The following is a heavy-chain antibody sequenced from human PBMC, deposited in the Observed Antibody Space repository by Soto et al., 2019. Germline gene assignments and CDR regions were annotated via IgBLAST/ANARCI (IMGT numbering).Heavy chain of an antibody. J-gene: IGHJ4*02. D-gene: IGHD3-22*01. CDR1: GGSISSRNW. Sequence: QVQLQESGPGLVKPSGTLSLTCAIFGGSISSRNWWSWVRQPPGKGLDGIGEIYQTGSTNYNPSLKSRVTISVDKSNNQFSLNLTSVTAADTAVYYCARMDYETTHYFDYWGQGTLVTVSS. V-gene: IGHV4-4*02. CDR2: IYQTGST. CDR3: ARMDYETTHYFDY.